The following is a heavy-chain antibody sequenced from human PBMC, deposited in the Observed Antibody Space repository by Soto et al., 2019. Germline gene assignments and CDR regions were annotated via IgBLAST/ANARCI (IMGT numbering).Heavy chain of an antibody. CDR3: ASLRVWYWDY. Sequence: RLSCAASGITFGSYWMTWVRQAPGKGLEWLANINQDGSEKYFVDSVRGRFTISRDNAKKSLYLQMNSLRAEDTAVYYCASLRVWYWDYWGQGTLVTVSS. J-gene: IGHJ4*02. CDR2: INQDGSEK. CDR1: GITFGSYW. D-gene: IGHD6-19*01. V-gene: IGHV3-7*03.